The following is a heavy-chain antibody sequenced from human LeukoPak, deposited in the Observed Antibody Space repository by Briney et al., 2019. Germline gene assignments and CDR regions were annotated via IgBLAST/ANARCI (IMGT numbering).Heavy chain of an antibody. V-gene: IGHV4-61*02. Sequence: SETLSRTCTVSGGSISSGSYYWSWIRQPAGKGLEWIGRIYTSGSTNYNPSLKSRVTISVDTSKNQFSLKLSSVTAADTAVYYCAREIMVRGVITYYFDYWGQGTLVTVSS. CDR1: GGSISSGSYY. CDR2: IYTSGST. CDR3: AREIMVRGVITYYFDY. J-gene: IGHJ4*02. D-gene: IGHD3-10*01.